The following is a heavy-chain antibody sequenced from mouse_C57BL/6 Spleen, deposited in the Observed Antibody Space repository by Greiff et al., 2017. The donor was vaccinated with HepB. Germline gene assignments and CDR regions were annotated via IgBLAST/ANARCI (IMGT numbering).Heavy chain of an antibody. V-gene: IGHV14-2*01. CDR2: IDPEDGET. CDR1: GFNIKDYY. Sequence: VQLKESGAELVKPGASVKLSCTASGFNIKDYYMHWVKQRTEQGLEWIRRIDPEDGETKYAPKFQGKATITADTSSNTAYLQLSSLTSEDTAVYYCARRGIYYDYDFDYWGQGTTLTVSS. CDR3: ARRGIYYDYDFDY. D-gene: IGHD2-4*01. J-gene: IGHJ2*01.